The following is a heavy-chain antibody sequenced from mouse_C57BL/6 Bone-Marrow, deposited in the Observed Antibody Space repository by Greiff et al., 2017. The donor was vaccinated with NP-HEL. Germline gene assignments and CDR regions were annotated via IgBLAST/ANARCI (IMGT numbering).Heavy chain of an antibody. CDR2: ISYDGSN. V-gene: IGHV3-6*01. CDR1: GYSITSGYY. Sequence: EVQLQESGPGLVKPSQSLSLTCSVTGYSITSGYYWNWIRQFPGNKLEWMGYISYDGSNNYNPSLKNRISITRDTSKNQFFLKLNSVTTEDTATYYCAREDYGSSYSFYWYFDVWGTGTTVTVSS. CDR3: AREDYGSSYSFYWYFDV. J-gene: IGHJ1*03. D-gene: IGHD1-1*01.